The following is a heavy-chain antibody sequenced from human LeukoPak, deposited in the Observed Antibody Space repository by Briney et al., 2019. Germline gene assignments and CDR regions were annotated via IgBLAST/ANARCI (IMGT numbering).Heavy chain of an antibody. D-gene: IGHD1-14*01. J-gene: IGHJ6*04. CDR1: GGSISSSSYY. CDR2: IYYSGST. Sequence: KPSETLSLTCTVSGGSISSSSYYWGWIRQPPGKGLEWIGSIYYSGSTYYNPSLKSRVTISVDTSKNQFSLKLSSVTAADTAVYYCARPSDAGKTTTPDVWGKGTTVTISS. V-gene: IGHV4-39*01. CDR3: ARPSDAGKTTTPDV.